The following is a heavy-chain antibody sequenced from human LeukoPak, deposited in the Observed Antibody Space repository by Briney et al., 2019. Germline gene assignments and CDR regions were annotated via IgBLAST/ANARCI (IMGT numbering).Heavy chain of an antibody. CDR3: AKDPAWSGYPFNWFDP. V-gene: IGHV3-23*01. Sequence: GGSLRLSCAASGFTFSSYAMSWVRQAPGKGLEWVSAISGSGVTTYYADSVKGRFTISRDNSKNTLYLQMNSLRAEDTAVYYCAKDPAWSGYPFNWFDPWGQGTLVTVSS. CDR1: GFTFSSYA. J-gene: IGHJ5*02. D-gene: IGHD3-3*01. CDR2: ISGSGVTT.